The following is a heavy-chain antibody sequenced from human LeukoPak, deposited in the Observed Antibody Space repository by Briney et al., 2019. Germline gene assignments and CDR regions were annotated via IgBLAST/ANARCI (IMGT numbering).Heavy chain of an antibody. D-gene: IGHD6-13*01. CDR2: IYTSGST. CDR1: GGSISSYY. V-gene: IGHV4-4*07. CDR3: ARDHKGYSRDGSYWYFDL. Sequence: SETLSLTCTVSGGSISSYYWSWIRQPAGKGREWIGRIYTSGSTNYNPSLKSRVTMSVDTSKNQFSLKLSSVTAADTAVYYCARDHKGYSRDGSYWYFDLWGRGTLVTVSS. J-gene: IGHJ2*01.